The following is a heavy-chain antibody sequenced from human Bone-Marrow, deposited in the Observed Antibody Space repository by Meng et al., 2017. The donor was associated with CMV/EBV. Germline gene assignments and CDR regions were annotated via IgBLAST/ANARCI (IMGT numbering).Heavy chain of an antibody. V-gene: IGHV3-53*01. CDR2: IYRDGST. CDR1: GFTVSSKY. D-gene: IGHD2-8*01. J-gene: IGHJ1*01. CDR3: ARGVWAGVPLEYLQH. Sequence: GESLMISCAASGFTVSSKYMTWVRQTPGKGLEWFSVIYRDGSTYYADSVKGRFTISRDNFKNTVYLQMNSLRAEDTAICYCARGVWAGVPLEYLQHWGQGTLVTVSS.